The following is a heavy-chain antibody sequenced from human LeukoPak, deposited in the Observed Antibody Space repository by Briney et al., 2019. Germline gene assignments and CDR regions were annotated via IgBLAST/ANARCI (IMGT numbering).Heavy chain of an antibody. V-gene: IGHV3-43*02. CDR2: ISGDGGST. Sequence: GGSLRLSCAASGFTFDDYAMHWVRQAPGKGLEWVSLISGDGGSTYYADSVKGRFTISRDNAKNSLYLQMNSLRAEDTAVYYCARATNWGYAFDIWGQGTVVTVSS. D-gene: IGHD7-27*01. J-gene: IGHJ3*02. CDR1: GFTFDDYA. CDR3: ARATNWGYAFDI.